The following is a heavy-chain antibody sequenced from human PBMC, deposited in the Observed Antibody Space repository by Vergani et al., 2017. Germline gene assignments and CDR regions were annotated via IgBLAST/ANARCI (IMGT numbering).Heavy chain of an antibody. CDR3: ARDQYNGNYRAGASFDI. D-gene: IGHD1-7*01. CDR1: GGSFSGYY. CDR2: INHSGST. V-gene: IGHV4-34*01. J-gene: IGHJ3*02. Sequence: QVQLQQWGAGLLKPSETLSLTCAVYGGSFSGYYWSWIRQPPGKGLEWIGEINHSGSTNYNPSLKSRVTISVDTSKNQFSLKLSSVTAPDTAVYYCARDQYNGNYRAGASFDIGGQGTMVTVSS.